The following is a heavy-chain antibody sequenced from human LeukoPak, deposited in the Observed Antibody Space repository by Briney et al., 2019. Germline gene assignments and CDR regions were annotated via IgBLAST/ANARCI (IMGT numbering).Heavy chain of an antibody. V-gene: IGHV3-23*01. D-gene: IGHD6-19*01. CDR2: ISGSGGST. J-gene: IGHJ2*01. CDR3: AKDLGGGSGCYDL. Sequence: GGSLRLSCAASGFTFSSYAMSWVRQAPGKGLEWVSAISGSGGSTYYADSVKGRFTISTDNSKNTLYLQMNSLRAEDTAVYYCAKDLGGGSGCYDLWGRGTLVTVSS. CDR1: GFTFSSYA.